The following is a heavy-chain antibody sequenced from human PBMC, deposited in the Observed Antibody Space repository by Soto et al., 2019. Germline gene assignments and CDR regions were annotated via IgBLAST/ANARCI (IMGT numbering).Heavy chain of an antibody. J-gene: IGHJ4*02. V-gene: IGHV4-39*01. CDR1: GGSISSSSYY. Sequence: SETLSLTCTVSGGSISSSSYYWGWIRQPPGKGLEWIGSIYYSGSTYYNPSLKSRVTISVDTSKNQFSLKLSSVTAADTAVYYCARHDNAVGATFFDYWGQGTLVPVSS. CDR3: ARHDNAVGATFFDY. CDR2: IYYSGST. D-gene: IGHD1-26*01.